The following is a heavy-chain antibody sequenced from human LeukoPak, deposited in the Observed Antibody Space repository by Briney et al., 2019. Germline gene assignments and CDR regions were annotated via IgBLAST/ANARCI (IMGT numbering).Heavy chain of an antibody. CDR1: GASISSDY. J-gene: IGHJ4*02. CDR2: IHDSGST. CDR3: ARGRGRDGDNLTS. Sequence: SETLSLTCNVSGASISSDYWSWIRQSPGKGLEWIGYIHDSGSTNYNPSLKSRVTMSVDTSKNQFSLKLTSVTAADTAVYYCARGRGRDGDNLTSWGQGTLVTVSS. V-gene: IGHV4-59*01. D-gene: IGHD5-24*01.